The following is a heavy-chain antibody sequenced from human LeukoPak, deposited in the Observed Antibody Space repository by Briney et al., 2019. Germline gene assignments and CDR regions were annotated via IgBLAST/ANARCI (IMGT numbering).Heavy chain of an antibody. Sequence: GESLKISCKGSGYRFISYWIGWVRQMLGKGLEWMGIIYPGDSNTRYSPSFQGQVTISADKSISTAYLQWSSLKASDTAMYYCARQVGATLYFDYWGQGTQVTVSS. CDR1: GYRFISYW. V-gene: IGHV5-51*01. CDR3: ARQVGATLYFDY. CDR2: IYPGDSNT. J-gene: IGHJ4*02. D-gene: IGHD1-26*01.